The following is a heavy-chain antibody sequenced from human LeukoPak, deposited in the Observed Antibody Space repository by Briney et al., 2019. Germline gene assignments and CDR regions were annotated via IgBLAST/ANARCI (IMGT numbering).Heavy chain of an antibody. CDR1: GYTFTSYD. D-gene: IGHD3-10*01. CDR3: ARLGGRLLWFGESVDDAFDI. CDR2: MNPNSGNT. Sequence: ASVKVSCRASGYTFTSYDINWVRQATGQGLEWMGWMNPNSGNTGYAQKFQGRVTITRNTSISTAYMELSSLRSEDTAVYYCARLGGRLLWFGESVDDAFDIWGQGTMVTVSS. J-gene: IGHJ3*02. V-gene: IGHV1-8*03.